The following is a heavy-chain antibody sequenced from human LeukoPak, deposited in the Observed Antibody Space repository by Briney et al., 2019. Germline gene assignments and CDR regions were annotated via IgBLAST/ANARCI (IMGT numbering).Heavy chain of an antibody. J-gene: IGHJ4*02. CDR1: GGSISGYY. D-gene: IGHD3-22*01. CDR3: ARGGPWYYYDSSGYYGR. Sequence: SETLSLTCTVSGGSISGYYWSWIRQPPGKGLEWIGEINHSGSNNYNPSLKSRVTISVDTSKNQFSLKLSSVTAADTAVYYCARGGPWYYYDSSGYYGRWGQGTLVTVSS. CDR2: INHSGSN. V-gene: IGHV4-34*01.